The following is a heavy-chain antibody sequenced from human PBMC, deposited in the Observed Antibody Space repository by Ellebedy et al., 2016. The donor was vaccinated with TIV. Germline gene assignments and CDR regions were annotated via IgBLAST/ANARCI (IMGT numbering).Heavy chain of an antibody. J-gene: IGHJ4*02. V-gene: IGHV3-33*01. CDR3: ARDIAARRLDY. CDR2: IWYDGSNK. CDR1: GFTFSNHG. Sequence: GESLKISXAASGFTFSNHGMHWVRQAPGKGLEWVAVIWYDGSNKLYADSVQGRFTISRDNSRNTLSLQMDSLRAEDTAVYYCARDIAARRLDYWGQGALVTVSS. D-gene: IGHD6-6*01.